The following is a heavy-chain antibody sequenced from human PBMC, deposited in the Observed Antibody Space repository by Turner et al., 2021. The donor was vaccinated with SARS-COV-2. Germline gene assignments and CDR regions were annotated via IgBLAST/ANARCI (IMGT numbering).Heavy chain of an antibody. CDR3: ARYWSCYRTDDAFDI. CDR1: GGSISSSSYY. CDR2: IYYSETT. J-gene: IGHJ3*02. Sequence: HLQLQASGPGLVKPSDTLSLPCTVSGGSISSSSYYWGWIRQPPGKGLEWIGSIYYSETTYYNPSLKSRVTISGDTSKNQFSLKLSSVTAADTAVYYCARYWSCYRTDDAFDIWGQGTMVTISS. D-gene: IGHD3-3*01. V-gene: IGHV4-39*01.